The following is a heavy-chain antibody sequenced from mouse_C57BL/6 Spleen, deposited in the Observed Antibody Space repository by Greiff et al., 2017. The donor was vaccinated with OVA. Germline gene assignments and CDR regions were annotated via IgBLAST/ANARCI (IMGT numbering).Heavy chain of an antibody. J-gene: IGHJ1*03. D-gene: IGHD1-1*01. Sequence: QVQLQQPGAELVMPGASVKLSCKASGYTFTSYWMHWVKQRPGQGLEWIGEIDPSDSYTNYNQKFKGKSTLTVDKSSSTAYMQLSSLTSEDSAVYYGAREGTTVVARYWYFDVWGTGTTVTVSS. CDR3: AREGTTVVARYWYFDV. CDR1: GYTFTSYW. CDR2: IDPSDSYT. V-gene: IGHV1-69*01.